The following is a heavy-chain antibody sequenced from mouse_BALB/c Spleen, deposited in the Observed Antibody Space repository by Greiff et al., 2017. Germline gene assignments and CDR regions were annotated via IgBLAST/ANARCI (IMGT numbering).Heavy chain of an antibody. CDR2: ISYDGSN. Sequence: EVQLVESGPGLVKPSQSLSLTCSVTGYSITSGYYWNWIRQFPGNKLEWMGYISYDGSNNYNPSLKNRISITRDTSKNQFFLKLNSVTTEDTATYYCAREDGSSWGFAYWGQGTLVTVSA. CDR1: GYSITSGYY. J-gene: IGHJ3*01. CDR3: AREDGSSWGFAY. D-gene: IGHD1-1*01. V-gene: IGHV3-6*02.